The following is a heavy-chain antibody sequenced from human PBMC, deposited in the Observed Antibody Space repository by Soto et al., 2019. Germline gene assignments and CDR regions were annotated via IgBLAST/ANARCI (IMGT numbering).Heavy chain of an antibody. Sequence: QTPGKGLKRIGHIYYRKSTNYNPSLKSRFTISVDTSKNQFSLKLSSGTAADTAVYYCARDRSISGGIVLAGTDTRYYRLDASGQRTTVTVS. CDR3: ARDRSISGGIVLAGTDTRYYRLDA. D-gene: IGHD2-2*01. CDR2: IYYRKST. V-gene: IGHV4-59*01. J-gene: IGHJ6*02.